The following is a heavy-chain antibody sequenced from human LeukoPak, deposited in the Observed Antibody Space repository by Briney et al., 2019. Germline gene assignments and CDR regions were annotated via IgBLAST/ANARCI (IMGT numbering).Heavy chain of an antibody. D-gene: IGHD2-8*01. CDR2: ISGSGGST. V-gene: IGHV3-23*01. CDR3: AKDLMAYYYYYGMDV. J-gene: IGHJ6*02. Sequence: GGSLRLSCAASGFTVSSYAMSWVRQAPGKGLEWVSAISGSGGSTYYADSVKGRFTISRDNSKNTLYLQMNSLRAEDTAVYYCAKDLMAYYYYYGMDVWGQGTTVTVSS. CDR1: GFTVSSYA.